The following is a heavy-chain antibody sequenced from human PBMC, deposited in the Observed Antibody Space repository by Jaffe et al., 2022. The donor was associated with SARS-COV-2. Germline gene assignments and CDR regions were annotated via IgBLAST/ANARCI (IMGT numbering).Heavy chain of an antibody. CDR3: ARGRGPQGY. Sequence: QVQLQESGPGLVKPSETLSLTCTVSGGSISSYYWNWIRQPPGKGLEWIGYIFYSGSTNYNPSLKSRVTISLDTSKNQFSLKLSSVTAADTAVYYCARGRGPQGYWGQGTLVTVSS. CDR1: GGSISSYY. CDR2: IFYSGST. J-gene: IGHJ4*02. V-gene: IGHV4-59*01.